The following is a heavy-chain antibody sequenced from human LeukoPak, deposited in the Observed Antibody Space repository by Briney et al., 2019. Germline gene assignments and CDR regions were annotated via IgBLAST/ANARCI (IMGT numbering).Heavy chain of an antibody. CDR2: TYYRSKWYN. V-gene: IGHV6-1*01. Sequence: SQTLSLTFAISGDSVSSNSAAWSWIRQSPSRGLEWLGRTYYRSKWYNDYAVSVKSRITINPDTSKNQFSLQLNSVTPEDTAVYYCARVRSSGWYRGNYYYGMDVWGQGTTVTVSS. D-gene: IGHD6-19*01. CDR1: GDSVSSNSAA. CDR3: ARVRSSGWYRGNYYYGMDV. J-gene: IGHJ6*02.